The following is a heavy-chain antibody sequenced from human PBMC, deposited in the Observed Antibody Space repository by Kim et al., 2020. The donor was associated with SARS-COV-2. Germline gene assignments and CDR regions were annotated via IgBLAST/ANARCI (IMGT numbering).Heavy chain of an antibody. D-gene: IGHD2-2*01. V-gene: IGHV4-31*03. CDR2: IYYSGST. Sequence: SETLSLTCTVSGGSISSGGYYWSWIRQHPGKGLEWIGYIYYSGSTYYNPSLKSRVTISVDTSKNQFSLKLSSVTAADTAVYYCAGGAAYCSSTSCYAFDIWGQGTMVTVSS. CDR3: AGGAAYCSSTSCYAFDI. J-gene: IGHJ3*02. CDR1: GGSISSGGYY.